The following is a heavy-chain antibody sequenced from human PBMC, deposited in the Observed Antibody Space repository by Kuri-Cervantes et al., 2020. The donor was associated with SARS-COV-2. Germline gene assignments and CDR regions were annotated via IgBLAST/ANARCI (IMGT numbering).Heavy chain of an antibody. CDR1: GYTFTGYY. CDR3: ARDRGPQGYYYDSSGYSQNAFDI. Sequence: SVKVSCKASGYTFTGYYMHWVRQAPGQGLEWMGGIIPIFGTANYAQKLQGRVTITADESTSTAYMELSSLRSEDTAVYYCARDRGPQGYYYDSSGYSQNAFDIWGQGTMVTVSS. D-gene: IGHD3-22*01. J-gene: IGHJ3*02. V-gene: IGHV1-69*13. CDR2: IIPIFGTA.